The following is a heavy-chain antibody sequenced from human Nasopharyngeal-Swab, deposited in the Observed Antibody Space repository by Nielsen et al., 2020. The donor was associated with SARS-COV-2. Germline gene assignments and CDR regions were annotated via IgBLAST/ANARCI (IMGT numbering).Heavy chain of an antibody. CDR1: GYSISSGYY. CDR2: IYNTGST. Sequence: ESLKISCTVSGYSISSGYYWAWIRQPPGKVLEWIGSIYNTGSTYYNPSLKSRVTISVDTSKNQFSLKLSSVTAADTAVYYCARGREVLWFGESINWFDPWGQGTLVTVSS. J-gene: IGHJ5*02. CDR3: ARGREVLWFGESINWFDP. V-gene: IGHV4-38-2*02. D-gene: IGHD3-10*01.